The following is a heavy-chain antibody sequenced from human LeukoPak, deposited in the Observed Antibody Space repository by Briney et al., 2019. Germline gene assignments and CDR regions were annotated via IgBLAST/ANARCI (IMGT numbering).Heavy chain of an antibody. Sequence: ASVKVSCKASGYTFTGHYFHWLRQVPGQGLEWMGWIKPDTGATNFAQKFHGRLTMTTDTSISTGYMELRSLTSDDTAMYYCARDHDFGPDYWGQGTLVTVS. CDR2: IKPDTGAT. D-gene: IGHD4/OR15-4a*01. CDR1: GYTFTGHY. J-gene: IGHJ4*02. V-gene: IGHV1-2*02. CDR3: ARDHDFGPDY.